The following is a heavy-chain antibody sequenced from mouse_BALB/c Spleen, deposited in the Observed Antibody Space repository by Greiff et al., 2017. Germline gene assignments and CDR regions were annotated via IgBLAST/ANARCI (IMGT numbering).Heavy chain of an antibody. Sequence: VMLVESGPGLVAPSQSLSITCTVSGFSLTSYGVHWVRQPPGKGLEWLGIIWAGGSTNYNSALMSRLSISKDNSKSQVFLKMNSLQTDDTAMYYCARVDYDGGGFAYWGQGTLVTVSA. CDR2: IWAGGST. CDR1: GFSLTSYG. J-gene: IGHJ3*01. V-gene: IGHV2-9*02. D-gene: IGHD2-4*01. CDR3: ARVDYDGGGFAY.